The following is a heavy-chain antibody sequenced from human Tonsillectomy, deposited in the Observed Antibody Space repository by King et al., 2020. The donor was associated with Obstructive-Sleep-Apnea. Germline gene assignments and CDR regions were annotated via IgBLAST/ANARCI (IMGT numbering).Heavy chain of an antibody. Sequence: VQLVESGGGVVRPGGSLRLSCAASGFTFDEYGMSWVRQAPGKGLEWVSGIIWNGGSTGYADSVKGRFTISRDNAKNSLYLQMNSLRVEDTALYYCARAGCSRTCCNVDMVAFDIWGQGTMVTVSS. CDR2: IIWNGGST. D-gene: IGHD2-2*01. CDR3: ARAGCSRTCCNVDMVAFDI. V-gene: IGHV3-20*04. CDR1: GFTFDEYG. J-gene: IGHJ3*02.